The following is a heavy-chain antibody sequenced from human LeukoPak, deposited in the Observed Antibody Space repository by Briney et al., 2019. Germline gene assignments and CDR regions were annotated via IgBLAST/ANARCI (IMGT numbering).Heavy chain of an antibody. V-gene: IGHV1-18*01. Sequence: ASVKVSCKASGYTFTSYGISWVRQAPGQGLEWMGWISAYNGNTNYAQKLQGRVTMTTDTSTSTAYMELRSLRSDDTAVYYCARGGAIDSCLSEIDYWGQGTLVTVSS. CDR1: GYTFTSYG. D-gene: IGHD2-15*01. CDR3: ARGGAIDSCLSEIDY. J-gene: IGHJ4*02. CDR2: ISAYNGNT.